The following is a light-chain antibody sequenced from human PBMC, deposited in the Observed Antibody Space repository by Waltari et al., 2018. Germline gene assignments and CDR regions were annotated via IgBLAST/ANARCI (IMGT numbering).Light chain of an antibody. J-gene: IGKJ1*01. CDR3: QQANTSPRT. V-gene: IGKV1-12*01. Sequence: DVQMTQSPSSVSASVGDRVTITCRASQHINTWLAWYHQHPGKAPKLLIYASSILHVGVPSRFSGSGSGTEFTLTIASLQPEDFATYYCQQANTSPRTFGQGTKLE. CDR1: QHINTW. CDR2: ASS.